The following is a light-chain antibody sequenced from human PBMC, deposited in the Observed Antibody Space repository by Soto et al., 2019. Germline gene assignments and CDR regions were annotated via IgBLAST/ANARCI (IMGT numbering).Light chain of an antibody. Sequence: EIVLTQSPDTLSLSPGERATLSCRASQSVRSSLGWYQQKPGQAPRLLIYDASKRATGIPARFSGSGSGTDFTLTISSLEPEDVAVYYCQKRSNWPPEVTFGPGTKVDIK. J-gene: IGKJ3*01. CDR1: QSVRSS. CDR3: QKRSNWPPEVT. V-gene: IGKV3-11*01. CDR2: DAS.